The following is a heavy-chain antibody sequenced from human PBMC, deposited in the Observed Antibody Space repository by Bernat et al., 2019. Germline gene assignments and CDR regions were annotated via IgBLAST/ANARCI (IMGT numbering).Heavy chain of an antibody. CDR3: ARVSLYGAPASAMDV. CDR2: IWHDGSNE. V-gene: IGHV3-33*01. CDR1: KFTFSSYG. J-gene: IGHJ6*02. Sequence: QVQLVESGGGLVKPGRSLRLSCEASKFTFSSYGMHWVRQAPGKGLEWVAVIWHDGSNENYADSVKGRFTISRDNSKNTLYLQMNGLRAEDAAVYYCARVSLYGAPASAMDVWGQGTTVTVSS. D-gene: IGHD4-17*01.